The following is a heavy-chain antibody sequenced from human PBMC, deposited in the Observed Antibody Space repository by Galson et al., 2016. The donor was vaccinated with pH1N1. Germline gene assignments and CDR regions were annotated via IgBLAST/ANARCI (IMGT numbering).Heavy chain of an antibody. V-gene: IGHV1-69*02. D-gene: IGHD5-18*01. CDR2: MIPILGLS. J-gene: IGHJ4*02. CDR3: ARARGHAAMDPFDF. CDR1: GDTFRTHT. Sequence: SVKVSCKASGDTFRTHTFNWVRQAPGQGLEWMGRMIPILGLSNYAQKFQGRVTITADKSRSTAYMELSSLKSEDTAVYFCARARGHAAMDPFDFWGQGTLVTVSS.